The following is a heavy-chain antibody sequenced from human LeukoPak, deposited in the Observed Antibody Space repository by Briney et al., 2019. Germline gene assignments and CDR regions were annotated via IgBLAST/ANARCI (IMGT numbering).Heavy chain of an antibody. D-gene: IGHD6-13*01. CDR1: GFTFSSYS. J-gene: IGHJ4*02. CDR3: ARNSGSSSWYFDY. CDR2: ISSSSSYI. Sequence: PGGSLRLSCAASGFTFSSYSMNWVRQAPGKGLEWVPSISSSSSYIYYTDSVKGRFTISRDNAKNSLYLQMNSLRAEDTAVYYCARNSGSSSWYFDYWGQGTLVTVSS. V-gene: IGHV3-21*01.